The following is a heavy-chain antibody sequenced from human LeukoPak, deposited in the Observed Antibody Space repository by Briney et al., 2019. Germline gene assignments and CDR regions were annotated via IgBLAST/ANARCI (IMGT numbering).Heavy chain of an antibody. CDR2: ISAYNGDT. D-gene: IGHD4-17*01. V-gene: IGHV1-18*01. CDR1: GYTFTSYG. J-gene: IGHJ4*02. Sequence: ASVKVSCKASGYTFTSYGISWVRQAPGQGLEWMGWISAYNGDTNHAQNLQGRVTMTTDTSTSTAYMELRSLRSDDTAVYYCARGISGVTTYYFDYWGQGTLVTVSS. CDR3: ARGISGVTTYYFDY.